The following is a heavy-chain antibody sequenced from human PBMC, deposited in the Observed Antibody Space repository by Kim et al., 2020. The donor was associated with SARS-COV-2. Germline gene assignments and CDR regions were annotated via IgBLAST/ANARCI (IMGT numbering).Heavy chain of an antibody. V-gene: IGHV7-4-1*02. CDR1: GYTFTSYA. CDR3: ARAGGVATIFGVVIIPDFYMDV. CDR2: INTNTRNP. J-gene: IGHJ6*03. Sequence: ASVKVSCKASGYTFTSYAMNWVRQAPGQGLEWMGWINTNTRNPTYAQGFTGRFVFSLDTSVSTAYLQISSLKAEDTAVYYCARAGGVATIFGVVIIPDFYMDVWGKGTTVTVSS. D-gene: IGHD3-3*01.